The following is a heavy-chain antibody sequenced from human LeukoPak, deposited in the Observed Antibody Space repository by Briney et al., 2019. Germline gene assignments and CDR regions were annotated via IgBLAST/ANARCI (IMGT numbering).Heavy chain of an antibody. CDR2: LYAKSGDT. CDR3: ARDPAEEVVGIDY. CDR1: GYTFSDYY. V-gene: IGHV1-2*02. Sequence: GASVKVSCEASGYTFSDYYMHWVRQAPGQGLEWMGWLYAKSGDTHYEQKFQGRVTLTRDTSISTAYMELSSLTSDDTAVYYCARDPAEEVVGIDYCGQGSLVTVSS. D-gene: IGHD2-2*01. J-gene: IGHJ4*02.